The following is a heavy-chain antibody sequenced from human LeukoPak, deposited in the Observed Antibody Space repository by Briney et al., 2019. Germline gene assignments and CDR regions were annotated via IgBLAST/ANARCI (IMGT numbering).Heavy chain of an antibody. CDR3: AREGRDYYDSTGYSYRFDY. CDR2: ISYDGSNK. D-gene: IGHD3-22*01. J-gene: IGHJ4*02. CDR1: GFTFSSYA. Sequence: GGSLRLSCGACGFTFSSYAMHWVRRAPGKGLEWVAVISYDGSNKYYADSVKGRFTISRDNSKNTLYLPMNSLRAEDTAVYYCAREGRDYYDSTGYSYRFDYWGQGTLVTVSS. V-gene: IGHV3-30-3*01.